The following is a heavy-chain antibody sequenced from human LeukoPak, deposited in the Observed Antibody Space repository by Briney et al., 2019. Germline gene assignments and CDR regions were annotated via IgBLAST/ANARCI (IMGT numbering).Heavy chain of an antibody. J-gene: IGHJ4*02. CDR2: IKQDGSEK. D-gene: IGHD1-14*01. CDR3: ATQQGGNPAY. V-gene: IGHV3-7*01. CDR1: GFTFSTYW. Sequence: GGSLRLSCAASGFTFSTYWMSWVRQTPEKGLEWVAHIKQDGSEKYYVDSVKGRFTISRDNAKNMLYLQVNSLRAEDTAVYCCATQQGGNPAYWGQGTLVTVSS.